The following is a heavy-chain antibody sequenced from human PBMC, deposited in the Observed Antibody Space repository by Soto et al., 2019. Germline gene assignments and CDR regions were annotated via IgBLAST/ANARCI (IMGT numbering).Heavy chain of an antibody. CDR1: GFTFSSYS. CDR3: AAYYDILTGYYPYGFDY. J-gene: IGHJ4*02. D-gene: IGHD3-9*01. Sequence: GGSLRLSCAASGFTFSSYSMNWVRQAPGKGLEWVSSISSSSSYIYYAVSVKGRFTISRDNAKNSLYLQMNSLRAEDTAVYYCAAYYDILTGYYPYGFDYWGQGTLVTVSS. CDR2: ISSSSSYI. V-gene: IGHV3-21*01.